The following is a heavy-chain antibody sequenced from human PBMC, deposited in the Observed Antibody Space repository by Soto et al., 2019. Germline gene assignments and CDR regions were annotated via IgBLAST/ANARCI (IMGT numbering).Heavy chain of an antibody. D-gene: IGHD2-15*01. CDR3: ARHVIVVVAATPEYYFDY. J-gene: IGHJ4*02. CDR1: GGSISSSSYY. V-gene: IGHV4-39*01. CDR2: IYYSGST. Sequence: SETLSLTCTVSGGSISSSSYYWGWIRQPPGKGLEWIGSIYYSGSTYYNPSLKSRVTISVDTSKNQFSLKLSSVTAADTAVYYCARHVIVVVAATPEYYFDYWGQGTLVTVSS.